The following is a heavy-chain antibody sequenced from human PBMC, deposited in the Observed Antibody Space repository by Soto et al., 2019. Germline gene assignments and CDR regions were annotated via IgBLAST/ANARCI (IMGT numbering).Heavy chain of an antibody. Sequence: LKISCKGSGYSFASYWISWVRQMPAKGLEWMGRIDPSDSYANYSPSFQGHVTFSADKSISTAYLQWSSLRASDTAMYYCARHKAFYYDSSGAWGQGTMVTVSS. CDR2: IDPSDSYA. CDR1: GYSFASYW. V-gene: IGHV5-10-1*01. J-gene: IGHJ5*02. D-gene: IGHD3-22*01. CDR3: ARHKAFYYDSSGA.